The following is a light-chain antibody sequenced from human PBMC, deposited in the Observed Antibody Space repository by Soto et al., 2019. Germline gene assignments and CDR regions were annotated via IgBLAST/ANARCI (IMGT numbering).Light chain of an antibody. CDR3: SSYTSSSTYV. CDR1: SSDVGGYNY. Sequence: QSALTQPASVSGSPGQSITISCTGTSSDVGGYNYVSWYQQYPGKVPKLMIYDVSYRPSGVSNRFSGSKSGNTASLTISGLQSEDEADYYFSSYTSSSTYVFGPGTKLTVL. V-gene: IGLV2-14*01. J-gene: IGLJ1*01. CDR2: DVS.